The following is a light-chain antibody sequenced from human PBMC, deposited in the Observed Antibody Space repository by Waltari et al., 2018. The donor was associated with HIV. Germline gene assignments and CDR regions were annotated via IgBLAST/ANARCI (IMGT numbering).Light chain of an antibody. Sequence: QSVLTQPPSASGTTGQRVTISCSGSSYNIGSNHVYWYQHLPGTAPKLLIYVNSQRPSGVPDRFSGSKSGTSASLAISGLRSEDEGDYYCAAWDDSLRGPVFGGGSRLTVL. CDR1: SYNIGSNH. CDR3: AAWDDSLRGPV. V-gene: IGLV1-47*01. CDR2: VNS. J-gene: IGLJ2*01.